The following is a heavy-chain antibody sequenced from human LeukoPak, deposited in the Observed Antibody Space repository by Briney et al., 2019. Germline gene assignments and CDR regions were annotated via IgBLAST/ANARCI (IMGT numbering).Heavy chain of an antibody. V-gene: IGHV3-23*01. CDR3: AKDSYQGGGVYYYYYMDV. Sequence: GGSLRLSCAASGFTFSSYGMSWVRQAPGKGLEWVSGISSGDDSTYYADSVKGRFTISRDNSKNTLYLQMSSLRAEDTAVYYCAKDSYQGGGVYYYYYMDVWGRGTTVTISS. J-gene: IGHJ6*03. CDR2: ISSGDDST. D-gene: IGHD1-26*01. CDR1: GFTFSSYG.